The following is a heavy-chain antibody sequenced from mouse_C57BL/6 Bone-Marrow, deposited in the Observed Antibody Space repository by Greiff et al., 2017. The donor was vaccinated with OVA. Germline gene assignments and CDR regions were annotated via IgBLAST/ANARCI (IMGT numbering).Heavy chain of an antibody. J-gene: IGHJ3*01. CDR1: GYTFTSYW. V-gene: IGHV1-69*01. Sequence: QVHVKQPGAELVMPGASVKLSCKASGYTFTSYWMHWVKQRPGQGLEWIGEIDPSDSYTNYNQKFKGKSTLTVDKSSSTAYMQLSSLTSEDSAVYYCARSRGNYGGFAYWGQGTLVTVSA. CDR3: ARSRGNYGGFAY. D-gene: IGHD2-1*01. CDR2: IDPSDSYT.